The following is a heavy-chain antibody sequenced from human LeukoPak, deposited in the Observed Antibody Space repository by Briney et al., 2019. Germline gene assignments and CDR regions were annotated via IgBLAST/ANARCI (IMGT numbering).Heavy chain of an antibody. Sequence: GGSLRLSCAASGFTFSRYAMSWVRQAPGKGLEWVSAISGSGGSTYYADSVKGRFTISRDNSKNTLYLQMNSLRAEDTAVYYCAKAPYYYDSSGYYDHWGQGTLVTVSS. V-gene: IGHV3-23*01. CDR3: AKAPYYYDSSGYYDH. CDR1: GFTFSRYA. D-gene: IGHD3-22*01. J-gene: IGHJ5*02. CDR2: ISGSGGST.